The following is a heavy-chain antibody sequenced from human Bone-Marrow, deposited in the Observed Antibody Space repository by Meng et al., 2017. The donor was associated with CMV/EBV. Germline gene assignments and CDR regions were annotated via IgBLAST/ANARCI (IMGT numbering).Heavy chain of an antibody. V-gene: IGHV3-7*03. D-gene: IGHD6-19*01. Sequence: GGSLRLSCAASGCIFRSYGMTWGRQAPGKGLERVANIKQDGSEKYFVDSVKGRFTISRDNAKNSVYLQMNSLRAEDTAVYYCATSGWGGDYFDYWGQGTLVTVSS. J-gene: IGHJ4*02. CDR3: ATSGWGGDYFDY. CDR2: IKQDGSEK. CDR1: GCIFRSYG.